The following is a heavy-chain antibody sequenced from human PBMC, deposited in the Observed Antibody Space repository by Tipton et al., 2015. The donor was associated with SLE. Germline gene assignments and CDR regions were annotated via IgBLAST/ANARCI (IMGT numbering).Heavy chain of an antibody. V-gene: IGHV3-74*01. J-gene: IGHJ3*02. D-gene: IGHD6-13*01. CDR3: AGELYSSSGSDTFDI. CDR2: INSDGSIT. Sequence: SLRLSCAASGFAFSSYWMHWVRQAPGKGLVWISRINSDGSITKYADSVKGRFTISRDNAKNTLYLQMNSLRAEDTAVYYCAGELYSSSGSDTFDIWGQGTMVTVSS. CDR1: GFAFSSYW.